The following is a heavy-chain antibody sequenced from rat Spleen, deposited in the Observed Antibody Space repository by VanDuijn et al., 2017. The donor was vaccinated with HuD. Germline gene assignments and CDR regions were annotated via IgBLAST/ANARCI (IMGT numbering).Heavy chain of an antibody. CDR3: ARHRPKAITISGYWYFDF. CDR1: GFTFSDYY. V-gene: IGHV5-29*01. D-gene: IGHD1-2*01. Sequence: EVQLVESGGGLVQPGRSLKLSCAASGFTFSDYYMAWVRQAPTKGLEWVATVSYDGSSTYYRDSVKGRFTISRDNAKNTLYLQMDSLRSEDTATYYCARHRPKAITISGYWYFDFWGPGTMVTVSS. CDR2: VSYDGSST. J-gene: IGHJ1*01.